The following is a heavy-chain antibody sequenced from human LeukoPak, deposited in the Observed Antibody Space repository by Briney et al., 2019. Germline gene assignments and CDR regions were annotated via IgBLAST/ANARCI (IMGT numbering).Heavy chain of an antibody. V-gene: IGHV3-23*01. J-gene: IGHJ4*02. Sequence: PGGSLRLSCAASGFTFSNYAMSWVPQAPGKGLEWVSGISASGGSTYYAHSVNGRFTISRDNSKNTVSLQMDSLRAEDTALYYCAKSNGYTNSWYDYWGQGTLVSVSS. CDR1: GFTFSNYA. D-gene: IGHD6-13*01. CDR2: ISASGGST. CDR3: AKSNGYTNSWYDY.